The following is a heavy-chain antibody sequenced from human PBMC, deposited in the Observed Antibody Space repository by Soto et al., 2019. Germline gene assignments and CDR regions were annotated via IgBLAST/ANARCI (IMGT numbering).Heavy chain of an antibody. J-gene: IGHJ2*01. CDR3: ARESHDILTGPPWVWYFDL. CDR1: GGSFSGYY. V-gene: IGHV4-34*01. CDR2: INDRGSI. Sequence: QVQLQQWGAGPLRPLETLSLTCGVSGGSFSGYYWAWIRQSPGKGLEWIGEINDRGSINYNPSLYIRVSLSVDTSKNHYSLNLRSVTAADTAVYSCARESHDILTGPPWVWYFDLWGRGTLVTVSS. D-gene: IGHD3-9*01.